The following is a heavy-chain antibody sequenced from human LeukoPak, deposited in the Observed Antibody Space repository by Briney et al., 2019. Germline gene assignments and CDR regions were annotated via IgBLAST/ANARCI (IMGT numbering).Heavy chain of an antibody. V-gene: IGHV4-61*08. CDR2: IYYIRNT. J-gene: IGHJ4*02. CDR1: GGSVGSAGYY. D-gene: IGHD1-26*01. CDR3: ARTQSQSGSYRYYFGY. Sequence: PSETLSLTCTVSGGSVGSAGYYWSWIRQPPGGGLEWIGYIYYIRNTNYNPSLKSRVTMSLDPSKNQFSLKLNSVTVADTAVYYCARTQSQSGSYRYYFGYWGQGTLVTVSS.